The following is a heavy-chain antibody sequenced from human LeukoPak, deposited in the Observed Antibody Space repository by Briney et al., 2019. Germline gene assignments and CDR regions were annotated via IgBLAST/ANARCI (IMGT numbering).Heavy chain of an antibody. CDR3: AKGRIAAAGYYFDY. D-gene: IGHD6-13*01. CDR1: GFTFSSSA. J-gene: IGHJ4*02. CDR2: ISWNSGSI. V-gene: IGHV3-9*01. Sequence: GGSLRLSCAASGFTFSSSAMSWVRQVPGKGLEWVSGISWNSGSIGYADSVKGRFTISRDNAKNSLYLQMNSLRAEDTALYYCAKGRIAAAGYYFDYWGQGTLVTVSS.